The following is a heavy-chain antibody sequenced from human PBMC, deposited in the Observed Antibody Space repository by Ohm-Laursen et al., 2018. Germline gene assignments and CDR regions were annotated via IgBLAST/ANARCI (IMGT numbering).Heavy chain of an antibody. Sequence: GTLSLTRIVSGGSISSYYWSWIRQPPGKGLEWIGYIYYSGSTNYNPSLKSRVTVSVDTSKNQFSLKLSSVTAADTAVYYCATFGGVPGWGQGTLVTVSS. CDR3: ATFGGVPG. CDR2: IYYSGST. CDR1: GGSISSYY. J-gene: IGHJ4*02. D-gene: IGHD3-16*01. V-gene: IGHV4-59*01.